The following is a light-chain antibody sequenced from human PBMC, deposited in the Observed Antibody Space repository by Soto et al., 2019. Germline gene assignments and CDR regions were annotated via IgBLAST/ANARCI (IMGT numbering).Light chain of an antibody. J-gene: IGKJ2*01. CDR1: QSVGSS. V-gene: IGKV3-15*01. CDR2: GAS. Sequence: EIVMTQSPATLSVSPGERATLSCRASQSVGSSLAWYQQKPGQAPRLLIYGASTRATGIPARFSGSGSGTEFTLTINSLQSEDFAVYYFQPYNDWPRTFGQGTKLEIK. CDR3: QPYNDWPRT.